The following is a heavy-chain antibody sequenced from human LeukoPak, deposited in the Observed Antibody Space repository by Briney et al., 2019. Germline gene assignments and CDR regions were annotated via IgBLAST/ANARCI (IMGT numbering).Heavy chain of an antibody. CDR2: TSGSGGST. D-gene: IGHD2-15*01. Sequence: PGGSLRLSCAASGFTFSSYAMSWFRQAPGKGLEWVSGTSGSGGSTYYAGSVKGRFTISRDNSKNTLYLQMNSLRVEDTAVYYCAKNGGSQCYSHLDSWGQGTLVTVSS. CDR1: GFTFSSYA. J-gene: IGHJ4*02. CDR3: AKNGGSQCYSHLDS. V-gene: IGHV3-23*01.